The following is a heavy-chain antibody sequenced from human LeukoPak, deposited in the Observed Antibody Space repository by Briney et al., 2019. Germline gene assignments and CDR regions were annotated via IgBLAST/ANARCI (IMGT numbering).Heavy chain of an antibody. J-gene: IGHJ4*02. CDR1: GFTFRNTW. V-gene: IGHV3-21*01. CDR3: ARHVVAVGFDY. D-gene: IGHD3-22*01. Sequence: PGGSLRLSCAASGFTFRNTWMTWVRQAPGKGLEWVSSITSSSSYIYYADSAKGRFTISRDNAKNSLYLQMNSLRAEDTAVYYCARHVVAVGFDYWGQGTLVTVSS. CDR2: ITSSSSYI.